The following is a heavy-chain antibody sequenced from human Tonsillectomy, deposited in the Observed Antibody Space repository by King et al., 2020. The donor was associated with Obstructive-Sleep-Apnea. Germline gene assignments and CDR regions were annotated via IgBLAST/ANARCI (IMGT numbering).Heavy chain of an antibody. CDR2: IYWDDDK. V-gene: IGHV2-5*02. D-gene: IGHD2-21*02. Sequence: ITLKESGPTLVKPTQTLTLTCTFSGFSLSTSGVGVGWIRQPPGKALEWLALIYWDDDKRCSPSLQSRLTITKDTSKNQVVLTMTNMDPVDTATYNCVHTVAAVTGRLVPESNEYFQHWGQGTLVTVSS. CDR3: VHTVAAVTGRLVPESNEYFQH. CDR1: GFSLSTSGVG. J-gene: IGHJ1*01.